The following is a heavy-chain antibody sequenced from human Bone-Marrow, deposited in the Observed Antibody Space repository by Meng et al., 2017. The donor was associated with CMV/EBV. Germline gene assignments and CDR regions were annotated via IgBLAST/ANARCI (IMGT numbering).Heavy chain of an antibody. D-gene: IGHD3-3*01. V-gene: IGHV4-39*01. Sequence: SETLSLTCTVSGGPIRSAGYYWAWIRQPPGNGLEWIGSILYSGNTYYKSSLKSRLVILVDTSKNQFSLRLSSVTAADTAVYYCARHFRYDFWSGWGWFDPWGQGTLVTGSS. CDR2: ILYSGNT. CDR1: GGPIRSAGYY. J-gene: IGHJ5*02. CDR3: ARHFRYDFWSGWGWFDP.